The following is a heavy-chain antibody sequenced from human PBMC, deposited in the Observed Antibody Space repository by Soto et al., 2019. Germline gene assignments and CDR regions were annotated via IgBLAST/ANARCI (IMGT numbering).Heavy chain of an antibody. CDR3: GYSSSSGYFDY. V-gene: IGHV3-23*01. D-gene: IGHD6-6*01. CDR2: ISGSGGST. CDR1: GFTFNSYA. J-gene: IGHJ4*02. Sequence: GGSLRLSCAASGFTFNSYAMSWVRQAPGKGLEWVSAISGSGGSTYYADSVKGRFTISRDNSKNTLYLQMNSLRAEDTAVYYCGYSSSSGYFDYWGQGTLVTVSS.